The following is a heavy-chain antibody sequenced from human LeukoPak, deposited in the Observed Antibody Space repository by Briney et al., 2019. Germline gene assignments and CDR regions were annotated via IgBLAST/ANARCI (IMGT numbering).Heavy chain of an antibody. CDR3: ASHGTRYYDYVWGSYRVDAFDI. V-gene: IGHV1-46*01. J-gene: IGHJ3*02. CDR1: GYTFTSYD. CDR2: INPSGGST. D-gene: IGHD3-16*02. Sequence: ASVKVSCKASGYTFTSYDINWVRQATGQGLEWMGIINPSGGSTSYAQKFQGRVTMTRDMSTSTVYMELSSLRSEDTAVYYCASHGTRYYDYVWGSYRVDAFDIWGQGTMVTVSS.